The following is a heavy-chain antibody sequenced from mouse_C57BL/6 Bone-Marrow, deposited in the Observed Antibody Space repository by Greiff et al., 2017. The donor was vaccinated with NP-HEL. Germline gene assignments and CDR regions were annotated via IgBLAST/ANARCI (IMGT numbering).Heavy chain of an antibody. V-gene: IGHV10-1*01. CDR3: VRGDGYYVFAY. CDR1: GFSFNTYA. J-gene: IGHJ3*01. CDR2: IRSKSNNYAT. D-gene: IGHD2-3*01. Sequence: EVHLVESGGGLVQPKGSLKLSCAASGFSFNTYAMNWVRQAPGKGLEWVARIRSKSNNYATYYADSVKDRFTISRDDSESMLYLQMNNLKTEDTAMYYCVRGDGYYVFAYWGQGTLVTVSA.